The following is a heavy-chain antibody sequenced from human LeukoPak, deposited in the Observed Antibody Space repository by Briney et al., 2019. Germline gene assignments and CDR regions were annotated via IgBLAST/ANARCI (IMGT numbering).Heavy chain of an antibody. V-gene: IGHV3-11*01. D-gene: IGHD6-19*01. Sequence: GGSLRLSCAASGFTFSDYYMSWIRQAPGKGLEWVSYISSSGSTIYYADSVKGRFTISRDNAKNSLYLQMNSLRAEDTAVYYCASPPTIYSSGWYDCWGQGTLVTVSS. J-gene: IGHJ5*01. CDR1: GFTFSDYY. CDR2: ISSSGSTI. CDR3: ASPPTIYSSGWYDC.